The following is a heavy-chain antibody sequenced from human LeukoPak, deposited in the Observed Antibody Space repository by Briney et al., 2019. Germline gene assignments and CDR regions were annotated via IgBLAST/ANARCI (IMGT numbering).Heavy chain of an antibody. CDR2: INSDGSST. J-gene: IGHJ4*02. CDR1: GLTFSSYW. CDR3: ASGIVGPNFDY. D-gene: IGHD1-26*01. Sequence: GGSLRLSCAASGLTFSSYWMHWVRQAPGKGLVWVSRINSDGSSTSYADSVKGRFTISRDNAKNTLYLQMNSLRAEDTAVYYCASGIVGPNFDYWGQGTLVTVSS. V-gene: IGHV3-74*01.